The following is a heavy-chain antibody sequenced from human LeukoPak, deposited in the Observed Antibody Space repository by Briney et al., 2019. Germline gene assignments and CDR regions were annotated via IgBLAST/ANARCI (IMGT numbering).Heavy chain of an antibody. V-gene: IGHV3-30*02. CDR2: IRYDGSNK. CDR1: GFTFSSYG. Sequence: GGSLRLSCAASGFTFSSYGMHWVRQAPGKGLEWVAFIRYDGSNKYYADSVKGRFTISRANSKNTLYLQMNSLRAEVTAVYYCAKGNHGSGSYYSPEYYYYYMDVWGKGTTVTISS. D-gene: IGHD3-10*01. CDR3: AKGNHGSGSYYSPEYYYYYMDV. J-gene: IGHJ6*03.